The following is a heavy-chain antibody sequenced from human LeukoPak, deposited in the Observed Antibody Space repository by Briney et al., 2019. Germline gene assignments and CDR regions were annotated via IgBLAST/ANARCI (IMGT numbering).Heavy chain of an antibody. J-gene: IGHJ4*02. D-gene: IGHD3-22*01. CDR3: AIDSSGYYVYDY. V-gene: IGHV3-7*01. CDR1: GFSFSSFG. CDR2: IKQDGSEK. Sequence: GGSLRLSCAASGFSFSSFGMSWVRQAPGKGLEWVANIKQDGSEKYYVDSVKGRFTISRDNAKNSLYLQMNSLRAEDTAVYYCAIDSSGYYVYDYWGQGTLVTVSS.